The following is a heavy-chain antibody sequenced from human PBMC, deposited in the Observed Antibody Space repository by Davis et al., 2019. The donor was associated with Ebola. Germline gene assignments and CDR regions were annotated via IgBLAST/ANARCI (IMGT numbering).Heavy chain of an antibody. V-gene: IGHV1-18*01. J-gene: IGHJ4*02. CDR3: ARGRNGGWDFDY. Sequence: ASVQVSCNASAYTFTSYGISWVRQAPGQGLEWMGWISAYNGNTNYAQKLQRRVTLTTDTSTSTVYMELRSLTSDDTAEYYCARGRNGGWDFDYWGQGTRVTVSS. D-gene: IGHD6-19*01. CDR1: AYTFTSYG. CDR2: ISAYNGNT.